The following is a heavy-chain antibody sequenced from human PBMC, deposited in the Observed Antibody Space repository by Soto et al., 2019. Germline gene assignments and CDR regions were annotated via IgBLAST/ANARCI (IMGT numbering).Heavy chain of an antibody. D-gene: IGHD5-18*01. J-gene: IGHJ4*02. CDR1: GFTFSSYG. CDR2: ISYDGSNK. V-gene: IGHV3-30*18. Sequence: QVQLVESGGGVVQPGRSLRLSCAASGFTFSSYGMHWVRQAPGKGLEWVAVISYDGSNKYYADSVKGRFTISRDNSKNTLYLDMNSLRAEDTAVYYCAKERGVGIHDYWGQGTLVTVSS. CDR3: AKERGVGIHDY.